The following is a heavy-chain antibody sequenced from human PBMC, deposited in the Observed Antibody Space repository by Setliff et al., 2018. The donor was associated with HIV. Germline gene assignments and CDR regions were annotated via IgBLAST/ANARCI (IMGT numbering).Heavy chain of an antibody. CDR1: GGSNSSYY. CDR3: ARDRSDRLHFDY. V-gene: IGHV4-4*07. J-gene: IGHJ4*02. CDR2: IDTSEST. Sequence: PSETLSLTCTVSGGSNSSYYWNWIRQSAGKGLEWIGRIDTSESTNYNPSLKSRVTISVDTSKNHFSLKLSSVTAADTAVYYCARDRSDRLHFDYWGQGALVTVSS. D-gene: IGHD3-22*01.